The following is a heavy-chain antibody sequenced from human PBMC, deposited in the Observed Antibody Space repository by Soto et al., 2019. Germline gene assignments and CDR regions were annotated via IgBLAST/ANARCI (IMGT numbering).Heavy chain of an antibody. CDR2: IYSGGST. J-gene: IGHJ4*02. CDR1: GFTVSSKY. CDR3: ARNYYDSGGGFDY. V-gene: IGHV3-53*01. Sequence: EVQLVESGGGLIQPGGSLRLSCAASGFTVSSKYMSWVRQAPGKGLEWVSVIYSGGSTYYADSVKGRFTISRANSKNTLYLQMNSLRAEDTAVYYCARNYYDSGGGFDYWGQGTLVTVSS. D-gene: IGHD3-22*01.